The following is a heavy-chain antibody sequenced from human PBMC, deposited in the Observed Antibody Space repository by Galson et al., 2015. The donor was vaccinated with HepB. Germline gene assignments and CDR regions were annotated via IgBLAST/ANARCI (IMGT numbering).Heavy chain of an antibody. CDR3: AKDETRFGESDYWYFDL. Sequence: SLRLSCAASGFTFSSYAMSWVRQAPGKGLEWVSAISGSGGSTYYADSVKGRFTISRDNSKNTLYLQMNSLRAEDTAVYYCAKDETRFGESDYWYFDLWGRGTLVTVSS. D-gene: IGHD3-10*01. CDR2: ISGSGGST. CDR1: GFTFSSYA. J-gene: IGHJ2*01. V-gene: IGHV3-23*01.